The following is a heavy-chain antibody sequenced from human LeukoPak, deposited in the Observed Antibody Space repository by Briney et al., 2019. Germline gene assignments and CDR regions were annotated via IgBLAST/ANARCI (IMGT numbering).Heavy chain of an antibody. CDR1: GFTFDDYA. V-gene: IGHV3-43*02. J-gene: IGHJ6*02. D-gene: IGHD5-18*01. CDR2: ISGDGGST. Sequence: GGSLRLSCAASGFTFDDYAMHWVRQAPGKGLEWVSLISGDGGSTYYADSVKGRFTISRDNSKNTLYLQMNSLRAEDTAVYYCAKRGYSYGYGSDYYYGMDVWGQGTTVTVSS. CDR3: AKRGYSYGYGSDYYYGMDV.